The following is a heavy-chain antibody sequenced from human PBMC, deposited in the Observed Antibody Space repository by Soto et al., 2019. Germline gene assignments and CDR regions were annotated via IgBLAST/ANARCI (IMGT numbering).Heavy chain of an antibody. Sequence: QVQLVESGGGVVQPGRSLRLSCAASGFTFNTYGMHWVRQAPGKGLEWVAAMSYDGSNQHYADSVKGRFTVSRDNSKNTLFLQMNILSIVDTALYYGAKRHPPLIVARPPDHWGPGSLVTVSS. CDR2: MSYDGSNQ. V-gene: IGHV3-30*18. D-gene: IGHD6-6*01. J-gene: IGHJ4*02. CDR1: GFTFNTYG. CDR3: AKRHPPLIVARPPDH.